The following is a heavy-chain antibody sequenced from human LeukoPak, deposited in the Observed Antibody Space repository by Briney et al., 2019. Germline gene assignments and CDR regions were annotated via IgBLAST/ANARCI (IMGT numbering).Heavy chain of an antibody. Sequence: SVKVSCKASGGTFSSYAISWVRQAPGQGLEWMGRIIPILGKANYAQKFQGRVTITADKSTSTAYMELSSLRSEDTAVYYCARDQGNDYVWGSYRLGAYFDYWGQGTLVTVSS. CDR3: ARDQGNDYVWGSYRLGAYFDY. D-gene: IGHD3-16*02. CDR2: IIPILGKA. V-gene: IGHV1-69*04. CDR1: GGTFSSYA. J-gene: IGHJ4*02.